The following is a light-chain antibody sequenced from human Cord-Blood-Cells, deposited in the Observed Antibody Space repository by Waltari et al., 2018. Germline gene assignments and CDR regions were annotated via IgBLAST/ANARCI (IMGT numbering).Light chain of an antibody. V-gene: IGLV2-11*01. CDR1: SSDVGGYNY. CDR2: DVS. CDR3: CSYAGSFHVV. J-gene: IGLJ2*01. Sequence: QSALTQPRSVSGSPGQSVTISCTGTSSDVGGYNYVSCYQQHPGKAPKLMIYDVSKRPSGVPDRFSGSKSGNTASLSISGLQAEDEADYYCCSYAGSFHVVFGGGTKLTVL.